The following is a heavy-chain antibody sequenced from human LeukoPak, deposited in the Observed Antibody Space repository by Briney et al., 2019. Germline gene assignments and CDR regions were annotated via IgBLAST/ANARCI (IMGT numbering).Heavy chain of an antibody. J-gene: IGHJ4*02. Sequence: GGSLRLSCAASGFTFSSYDMSWVLQAPGKGLEWVSALSGSGGNTYYADSVKGRFTISRDNSKNTLYLQMNSLRAEDTAIYYCAKDRLFFDYWGQGTLVTVSS. CDR3: AKDRLFFDY. V-gene: IGHV3-23*01. CDR2: LSGSGGNT. CDR1: GFTFSSYD.